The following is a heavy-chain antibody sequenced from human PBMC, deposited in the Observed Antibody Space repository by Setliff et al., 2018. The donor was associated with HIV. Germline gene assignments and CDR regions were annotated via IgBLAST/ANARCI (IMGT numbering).Heavy chain of an antibody. CDR2: IYYSGST. CDR3: ARDVYSYGYFDY. J-gene: IGHJ4*02. D-gene: IGHD5-18*01. V-gene: IGHV4-31*03. Sequence: SETLSLTCTVSGGSISNNGHYWSWIRQHPGKGLEWIGYIYYSGSTYYNPSLKSRVTISVDTSKSQSSLKLNSVTAADTAVYYCARDVYSYGYFDYRGQGTLVTVSS. CDR1: GGSISNNGHY.